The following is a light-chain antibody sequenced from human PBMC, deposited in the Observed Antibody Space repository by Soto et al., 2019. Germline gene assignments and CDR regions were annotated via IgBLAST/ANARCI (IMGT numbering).Light chain of an antibody. J-gene: IGKJ1*01. CDR3: HQYHSYPWT. CDR2: DAS. CDR1: QSITTW. V-gene: IGKV1-5*01. Sequence: DTQMTQSPSTLSASVGDRVTITCRASQSITTWLAWYQQKPGKAPKVLIYDASSLQSGVTSRFSGSGSGTEFTLTISSLQPDDFATYYCHQYHSYPWTFGQGTKVEI.